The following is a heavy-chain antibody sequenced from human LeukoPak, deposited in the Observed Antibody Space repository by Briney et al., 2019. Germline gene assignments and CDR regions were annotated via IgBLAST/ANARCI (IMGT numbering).Heavy chain of an antibody. CDR1: GFTFSTYE. Sequence: TGGSLRLSCAASGFTFSTYEMNWVRQAPGKGLEWISYIYNSHSTIYYADSVKGRFTISRDNAKNSLYLQMNSLRAEDTAVYYCARAQYSTGGAGFFDYWGQGTLVTVSS. V-gene: IGHV3-48*03. CDR3: ARAQYSTGGAGFFDY. J-gene: IGHJ4*02. D-gene: IGHD6-19*01. CDR2: IYNSHSTI.